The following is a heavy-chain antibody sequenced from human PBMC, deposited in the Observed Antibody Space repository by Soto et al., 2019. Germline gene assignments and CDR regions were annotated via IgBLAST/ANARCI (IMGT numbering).Heavy chain of an antibody. Sequence: LRLSCAASGFTFSSYAMHWVRQAPGKGLEWVAVISYDGSNKYYADSVKGRFTISRDNSKNTLYLQMNSLRAEDTAVYYCARGEWELLPASGVDYWGQGTLVTVSS. V-gene: IGHV3-30-3*01. J-gene: IGHJ4*02. D-gene: IGHD1-26*01. CDR1: GFTFSSYA. CDR2: ISYDGSNK. CDR3: ARGEWELLPASGVDY.